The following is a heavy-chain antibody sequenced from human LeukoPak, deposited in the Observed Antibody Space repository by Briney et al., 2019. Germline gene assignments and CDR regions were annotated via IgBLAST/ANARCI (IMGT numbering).Heavy chain of an antibody. J-gene: IGHJ6*03. CDR3: ARAGWPGYYYYYMDV. CDR2: MNPNSGNT. CDR1: VYTFTSYD. D-gene: IGHD2-15*01. V-gene: IGHV1-8*01. Sequence: ASVKVSCKASVYTFTSYDINWVRQATGQGLEWMGWMNPNSGNTGYAQKFQGRVTMTRNTSISTAYMELSSLRSEDTAVYYCARAGWPGYYYYYMDVWGKGTTVTVSS.